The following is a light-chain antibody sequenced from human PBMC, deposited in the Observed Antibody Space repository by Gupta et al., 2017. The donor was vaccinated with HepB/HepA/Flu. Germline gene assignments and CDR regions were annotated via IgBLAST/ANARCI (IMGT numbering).Light chain of an antibody. J-gene: IGLJ1*01. CDR3: SSYTNSSNLYV. V-gene: IGLV2-14*03. CDR1: SSAVGGYNY. CDR2: DVT. Sequence: QSALTQPDSVSGSPGQSITISCTVTSSAVGGYNYVSWYQQHTGKAPKLMIYDVTNRPSGVSSRFSGSKSGNTASMTISGLQAEDDADYYCSSYTNSSNLYVFGSGTKVTVL.